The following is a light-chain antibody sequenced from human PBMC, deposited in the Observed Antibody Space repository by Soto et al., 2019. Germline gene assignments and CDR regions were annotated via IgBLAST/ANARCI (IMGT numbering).Light chain of an antibody. J-gene: IGKJ4*01. V-gene: IGKV4-1*01. CDR1: QSILHITNNKNY. Sequence: DIVMTQSPDSLAVSLGERASINCKSSQSILHITNNKNYLAWYQQKPGQPPQLLIYWASTRESGVPDRFSGSGSGTDFTLTISSLQAEDVAVYYCQQYFITPVTFGVGTKVEIK. CDR3: QQYFITPVT. CDR2: WAS.